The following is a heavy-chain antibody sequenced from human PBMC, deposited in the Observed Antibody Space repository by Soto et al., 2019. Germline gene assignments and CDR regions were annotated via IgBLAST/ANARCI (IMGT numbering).Heavy chain of an antibody. CDR2: IYPSGST. Sequence: SETLSLTCTVCGGCIDGHSWIWIRQPAGKGLEWIGHIYPSGSTSYNPSLRSRVTMSLDTSSNQVFLNQTSVAAADKAVFYWVRGRSYSVYDFWGPGTLVSVS. D-gene: IGHD5-12*01. CDR1: GGCIDGHS. J-gene: IGHJ4*02. CDR3: VRGRSYSVYDF. V-gene: IGHV4-4*07.